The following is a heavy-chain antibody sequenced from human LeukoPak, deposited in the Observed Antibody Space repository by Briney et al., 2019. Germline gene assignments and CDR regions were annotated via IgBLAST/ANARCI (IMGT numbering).Heavy chain of an antibody. D-gene: IGHD3-10*01. CDR3: ARDSSVRGPHYYYIDV. CDR2: INPNSGGT. J-gene: IGHJ6*03. Sequence: AAVKVSCKASGYTFTGYYMHWVRQAPGQGLEWMGWINPNSGGTNYAQKFQGRVTMTSDTSISTAYMELSRLRSDDTAVYYCARDSSVRGPHYYYIDVWGKGTTVTISS. V-gene: IGHV1-2*02. CDR1: GYTFTGYY.